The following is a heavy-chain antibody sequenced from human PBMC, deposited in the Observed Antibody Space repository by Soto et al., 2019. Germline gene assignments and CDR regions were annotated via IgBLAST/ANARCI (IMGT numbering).Heavy chain of an antibody. CDR1: GYTFTSYA. CDR2: INAGNGNT. CDR3: ASVPGYSSGWYSFDP. Sequence: GASVKVSCKASGYTFTSYAMHWVRQAPGQRLEWMGWINAGNGNTKYSQKFQGRVTITRDTSASTAYMELSSLRSEDTAVYYCASVPGYSSGWYSFDPWGQGTLVTVSS. V-gene: IGHV1-3*01. J-gene: IGHJ5*02. D-gene: IGHD6-19*01.